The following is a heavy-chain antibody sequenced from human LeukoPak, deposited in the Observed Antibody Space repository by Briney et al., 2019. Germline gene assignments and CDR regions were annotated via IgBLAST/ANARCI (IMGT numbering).Heavy chain of an antibody. V-gene: IGHV4-59*01. Sequence: SETLSLTCTVAGGSISSYYCSWIRQPPGKGLEWIGYIYYSGSTNYNPSLKSRVTISVDTSKNQFSLKLSSVTAADTAVYYCARAKVGQQLTYWGQGTLVTVSS. CDR3: ARAKVGQQLTY. CDR1: GGSISSYY. D-gene: IGHD6-13*01. CDR2: IYYSGST. J-gene: IGHJ4*02.